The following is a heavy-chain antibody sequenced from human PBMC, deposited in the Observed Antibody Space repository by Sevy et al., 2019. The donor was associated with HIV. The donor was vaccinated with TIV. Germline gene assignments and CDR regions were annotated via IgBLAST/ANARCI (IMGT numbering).Heavy chain of an antibody. CDR2: IYISGST. CDR1: GGSISDYY. D-gene: IGHD2-15*01. Sequence: PETLSLTCTVSGGSISDYYWTWIRQPAGKGLEWLGRIYISGSTEYNPSLKSRVSMSLDTSKNTFSLKLTSMTAADTAVYYCARGPQSCNSVSCYSALSWGQGILVTVSS. CDR3: ARGPQSCNSVSCYSALS. J-gene: IGHJ4*02. V-gene: IGHV4-4*07.